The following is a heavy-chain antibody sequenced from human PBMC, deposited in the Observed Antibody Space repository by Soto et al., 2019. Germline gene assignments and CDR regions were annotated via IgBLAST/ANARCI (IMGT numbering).Heavy chain of an antibody. CDR3: AKNDFWSGYFSYYYYYGMDV. CDR2: ISYDGSNK. D-gene: IGHD3-3*01. Sequence: PGGSLRLSCAASGFTFSSYGMHWVRQAPGKGLEWVAVISYDGSNKYYADSVKGRFTISRDNSKNTLYLQMNSLRAEDTAVYYCAKNDFWSGYFSYYYYYGMDVWGQGTTVTVSS. CDR1: GFTFSSYG. V-gene: IGHV3-30*18. J-gene: IGHJ6*02.